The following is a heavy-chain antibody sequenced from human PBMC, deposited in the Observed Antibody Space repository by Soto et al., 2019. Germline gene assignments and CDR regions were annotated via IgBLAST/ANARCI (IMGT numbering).Heavy chain of an antibody. CDR1: GFTFSSYG. J-gene: IGHJ4*02. CDR2: IWYDGSNK. Sequence: VGSLRLSCAASGFTFSSYGMHWVRQAPGKGLEWVAVIWYDGSNKYYADSVKGRFTISRDNSKNTLYLQMNSLRAEDTAVYYCSRDYYDSSGYYYGVDYWGQGTLVTVSS. V-gene: IGHV3-33*01. D-gene: IGHD3-22*01. CDR3: SRDYYDSSGYYYGVDY.